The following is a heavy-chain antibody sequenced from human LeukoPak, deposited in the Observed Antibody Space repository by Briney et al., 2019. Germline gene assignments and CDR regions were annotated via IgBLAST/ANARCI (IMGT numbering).Heavy chain of an antibody. CDR2: IYYSGST. CDR3: ARGLYREYNWFDP. Sequence: SETLSLTCTVSGGSISSGGYYWSWIRQHPGKGLEWIGYIYYSGSTYYNPSLKSRVTISVDTSKSQFSLKLSSVTAADTAVYYCARGLYREYNWFDPWGQGTLVTVSS. D-gene: IGHD1-26*01. CDR1: GGSISSGGYY. J-gene: IGHJ5*02. V-gene: IGHV4-31*03.